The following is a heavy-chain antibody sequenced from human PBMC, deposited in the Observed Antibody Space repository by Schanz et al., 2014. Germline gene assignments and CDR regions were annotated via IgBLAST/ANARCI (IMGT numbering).Heavy chain of an antibody. J-gene: IGHJ6*02. CDR1: GYTFTSDS. CDR2: MNPNSGNP. V-gene: IGHV1-8*02. D-gene: IGHD3-10*01. Sequence: QVQLVQSGAEVKKPGASVKVSCKASGYTFTSDSMHWVRQAPGQGLEWLGWMNPNSGNPGFAQKFRGRVTMTRNTSMSTAYIELHILTSDDTAVYYCARAKRFGDMDVWGQGTTVTVSS. CDR3: ARAKRFGDMDV.